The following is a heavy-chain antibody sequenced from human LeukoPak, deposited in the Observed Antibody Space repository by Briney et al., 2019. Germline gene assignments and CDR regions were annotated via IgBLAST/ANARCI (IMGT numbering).Heavy chain of an antibody. CDR1: GGSFSGYY. J-gene: IGHJ6*03. CDR3: ARVDHYYFYMDV. V-gene: IGHV4-34*01. CDR2: IYYSGST. Sequence: SETLSLTCAVYGGSFSGYYWGWIRQSPGKGLEWIAKIYYSGSTYYNPSLMSRVTISIDMSKNQFSLNLSSVTAADTALYYCARVDHYYFYMDVWGKGTTVTVSS.